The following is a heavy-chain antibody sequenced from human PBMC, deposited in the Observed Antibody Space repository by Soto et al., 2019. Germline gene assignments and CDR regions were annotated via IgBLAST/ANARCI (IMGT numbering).Heavy chain of an antibody. J-gene: IGHJ6*02. Sequence: QVQLVQSGAEVKKPGSSVKVSCKASGGTFSSYAISWVRQSPGQGLEWMGGIIPIFGTATYAQKFQGRVTITADEYTSTAYMELSSLRSEDTAVYYCARDPGYYYDSSGPSGMDVWGQGTTVTVSS. V-gene: IGHV1-69*01. CDR2: IIPIFGTA. CDR3: ARDPGYYYDSSGPSGMDV. CDR1: GGTFSSYA. D-gene: IGHD3-22*01.